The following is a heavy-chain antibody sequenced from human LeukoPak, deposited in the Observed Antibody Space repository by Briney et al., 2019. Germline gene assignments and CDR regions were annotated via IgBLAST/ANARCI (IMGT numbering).Heavy chain of an antibody. Sequence: PSETLSLTCTVSGGSISSSSYYWGWIRQPPGKGLEWIGNIYYSGSTDYNPSLKSRVTISVDTSKNQFSLKLSSVTAADTAVYYCARDRGVYSSSLFIDYFDYWGQGTLVTVSS. J-gene: IGHJ4*02. CDR3: ARDRGVYSSSLFIDYFDY. CDR1: GGSISSSSYY. CDR2: IYYSGST. V-gene: IGHV4-39*02. D-gene: IGHD6-13*01.